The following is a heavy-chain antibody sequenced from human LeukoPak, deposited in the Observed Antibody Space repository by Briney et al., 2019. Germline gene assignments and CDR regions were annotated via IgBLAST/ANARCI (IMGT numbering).Heavy chain of an antibody. CDR1: EFTFSDYA. J-gene: IGHJ4*02. D-gene: IGHD2-2*01. Sequence: GGSLRLSCAASEFTFSDYAMHWVRQAPGKGLEWVALISYDGSNKYYADSVKGRFTISRDNSKNTLYLQMSSLRAEDTAVYYCVKDLGRGPAARYNYWGQGTLVTVSS. CDR2: ISYDGSNK. V-gene: IGHV3-30*14. CDR3: VKDLGRGPAARYNY.